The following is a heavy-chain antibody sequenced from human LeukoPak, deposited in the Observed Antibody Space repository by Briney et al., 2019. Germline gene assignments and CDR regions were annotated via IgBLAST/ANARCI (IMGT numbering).Heavy chain of an antibody. Sequence: GGSPRLSCSASGFTFSSYAMHWVRQAPGKGLEYVSAISSNGGSTYYADSAKGRFTISRDNSKNTLYLQMSSLRAEDTAVYYCVKDCSYYYGSGSPLDYWGQGTLVTVSS. CDR2: ISSNGGST. J-gene: IGHJ4*02. CDR3: VKDCSYYYGSGSPLDY. CDR1: GFTFSSYA. V-gene: IGHV3-64D*06. D-gene: IGHD3-10*01.